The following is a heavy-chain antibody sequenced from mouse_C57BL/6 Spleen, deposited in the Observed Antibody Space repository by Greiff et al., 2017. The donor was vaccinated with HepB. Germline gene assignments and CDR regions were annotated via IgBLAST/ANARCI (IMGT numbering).Heavy chain of an antibody. D-gene: IGHD2-1*01. CDR1: GYTFTDYE. CDR2: IDPETGGT. V-gene: IGHV1-15*01. CDR3: TRGGLYYIFAY. Sequence: VQLQQSGAELVRPGASVTLSCKASGYTFTDYEMHWVKQTPVHGLEWIGAIDPETGGTAYNQKFKGKAILTADKSSSTAYMERRSLTSEDSAVYYCTRGGLYYIFAYWGQGTLVTVSA. J-gene: IGHJ3*01.